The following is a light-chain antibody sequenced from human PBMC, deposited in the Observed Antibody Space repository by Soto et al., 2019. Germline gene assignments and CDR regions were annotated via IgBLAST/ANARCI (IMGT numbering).Light chain of an antibody. J-gene: IGLJ2*01. CDR3: QTWGTGIVV. CDR1: SGHSSYA. CDR2: LNSDGSH. Sequence: QLVLTQSPSASASLGASVKLTCTLSSGHSSYAIAWHQQQPEKGPRYLMKLNSDGSHSKGDGIPDRFSGSSSGAARYLTIPSLQSEDEADYYCQTWGTGIVVFGGGTKVTVL. V-gene: IGLV4-69*01.